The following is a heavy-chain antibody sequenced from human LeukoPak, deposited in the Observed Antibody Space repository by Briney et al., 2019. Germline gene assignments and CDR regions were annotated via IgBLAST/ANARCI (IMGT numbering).Heavy chain of an antibody. Sequence: PGGSLRLSCAASGFTFSSYAMHWVRQAPSKGLEWMGSIDYSGSTYYIPSLKSRLTISLDTSKNQFSLKLSSVTAADTAVYYCARDKGHFDVDYWGQGTLVTVSS. V-gene: IGHV4-39*07. J-gene: IGHJ4*02. CDR3: ARDKGHFDVDY. CDR2: IDYSGST. CDR1: GFTFSSYA. D-gene: IGHD3-9*01.